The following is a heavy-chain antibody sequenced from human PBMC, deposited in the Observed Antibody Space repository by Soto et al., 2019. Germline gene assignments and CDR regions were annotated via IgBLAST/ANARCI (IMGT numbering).Heavy chain of an antibody. CDR3: ASGVATIRAPVY. CDR1: GGTFSSYA. J-gene: IGHJ4*02. V-gene: IGHV1-69*06. Sequence: ASVKVSCKASGGTFSSYAIIWVRQAPGQGLEWMGGIIPIFGTANYAQKFQGRVTITADKSTSTAYMELSSLRSEDTAVYYCASGVATIRAPVYWGQGTLVTVSS. D-gene: IGHD5-12*01. CDR2: IIPIFGTA.